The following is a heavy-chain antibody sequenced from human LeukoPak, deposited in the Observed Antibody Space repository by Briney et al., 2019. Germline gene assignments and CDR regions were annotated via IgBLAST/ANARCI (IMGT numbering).Heavy chain of an antibody. J-gene: IGHJ1*01. CDR1: GGSVSTYY. Sequence: SETLSLTCTVSGGSVSTYYWSWIRQPPGKGLEWIGSIYYSGSTNYNPSLKSRVTISVDTSKNQFSLKLSSVTAADTAVYYCARASYYYDSSGYFSAEYFQHWGQGTLVTVSS. D-gene: IGHD3-22*01. CDR3: ARASYYYDSSGYFSAEYFQH. V-gene: IGHV4-59*02. CDR2: IYYSGST.